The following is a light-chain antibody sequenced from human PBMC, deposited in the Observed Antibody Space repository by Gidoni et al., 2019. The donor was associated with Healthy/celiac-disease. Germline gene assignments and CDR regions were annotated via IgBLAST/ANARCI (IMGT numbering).Light chain of an antibody. CDR3: QQRSNWPPIT. V-gene: IGKV3-11*01. Sequence: EIVLTQSPATLSWSPGERAPLSCSASQSVSSYLAWYHQKPGQAPRLLIYDASNRATGIPARFSGSGSGTDFTLTISSLEPEDFSVYYCQQRSNWPPITFXQXTRLEIK. CDR2: DAS. CDR1: QSVSSY. J-gene: IGKJ5*01.